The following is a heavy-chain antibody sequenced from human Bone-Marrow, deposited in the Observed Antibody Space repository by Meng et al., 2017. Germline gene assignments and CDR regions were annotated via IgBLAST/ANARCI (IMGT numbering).Heavy chain of an antibody. Sequence: GESLKISCAASGFTISSYWMHWVRQGPGKGLVWVSRIDDGSSTSYADSVKGRFTISRDNSKDTVFLLMNSLRAEDTAVYHCAKHLRGSRAFDIWGQGTKVTVSS. CDR3: AKHLRGSRAFDI. J-gene: IGHJ3*02. V-gene: IGHV3-74*01. CDR2: IDDGSST. CDR1: GFTISSYW. D-gene: IGHD3-10*01.